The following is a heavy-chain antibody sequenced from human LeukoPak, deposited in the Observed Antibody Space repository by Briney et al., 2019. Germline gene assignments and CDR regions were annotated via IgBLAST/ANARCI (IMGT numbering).Heavy chain of an antibody. CDR1: GFTFSSYA. D-gene: IGHD3-22*01. J-gene: IGHJ4*02. CDR3: AKDDPGSYYDSSGYYFDY. Sequence: GRSLRLSCAASGFTFSSYAMHWVRQAPGKGLEWVAVIWYDGSNKYYADSVKGRFTISRDNSKNTLYLQMNSLRAEDTAVYYCAKDDPGSYYDSSGYYFDYWGQGTLVTVSS. V-gene: IGHV3-33*06. CDR2: IWYDGSNK.